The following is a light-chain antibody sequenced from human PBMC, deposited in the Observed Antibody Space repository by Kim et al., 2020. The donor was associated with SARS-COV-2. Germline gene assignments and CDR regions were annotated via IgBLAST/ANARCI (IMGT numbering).Light chain of an antibody. CDR3: QVWDSSTVV. Sequence: SEVLGTDERITGERNSSGRQNVHWYQQKPGQAAVVVIYRHSNLPSAIPERIEGSNPGNTATLTISRAQAGDEADYYCQVWDSSTVVFGGGTKVTVL. J-gene: IGLJ2*01. CDR2: RHS. V-gene: IGLV3-9*01. CDR1: SSGRQN.